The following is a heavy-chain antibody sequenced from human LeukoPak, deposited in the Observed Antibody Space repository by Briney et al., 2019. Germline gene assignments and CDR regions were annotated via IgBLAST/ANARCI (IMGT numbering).Heavy chain of an antibody. CDR3: ARDQVVDTFDY. CDR1: GFTFSSYS. CDR2: ISSSSSYI. V-gene: IGHV3-21*01. D-gene: IGHD5-18*01. J-gene: IGHJ4*02. Sequence: GGSLRLSCAASGFTFSSYSMNWVRQAPGKGLGWVSSISSSSSYIYYADSVKGRFTISRDNAKNSLYLQMNSLRAEVTAVHYCARDQVVDTFDYWGQGTLVTVSS.